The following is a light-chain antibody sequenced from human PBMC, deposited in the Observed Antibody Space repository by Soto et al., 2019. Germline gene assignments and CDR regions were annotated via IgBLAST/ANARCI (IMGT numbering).Light chain of an antibody. V-gene: IGKV3-11*01. Sequence: EIVLTQSPATLSLSPGERATLSCRASQSVSSYLAWYQQKPGQAPRLLIYGASSRATGIPDRFSGSGSGTDFTLTISNLEPEDFAVYYCQHRRNWPTFGQGTRLEIK. J-gene: IGKJ5*01. CDR3: QHRRNWPT. CDR1: QSVSSY. CDR2: GAS.